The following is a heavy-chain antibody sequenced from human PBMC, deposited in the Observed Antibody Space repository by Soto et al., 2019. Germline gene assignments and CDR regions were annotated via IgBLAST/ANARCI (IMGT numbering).Heavy chain of an antibody. CDR2: INHSGSP. V-gene: IGHV4-34*01. J-gene: IGHJ4*02. D-gene: IGHD2-15*01. CDR3: ARRLGYCSGDSCDSFDY. CDR1: GGSFSGYY. Sequence: QVQLQQWGAGLLKPSETLSLTCAVYGGSFSGYYWSWLRQPPGKGLEWIGEINHSGSPNYNPSLKSRVTISVDTSQNQFSLKLSSVNAADTAVYYWARRLGYCSGDSCDSFDYWGQGTLVTVSS.